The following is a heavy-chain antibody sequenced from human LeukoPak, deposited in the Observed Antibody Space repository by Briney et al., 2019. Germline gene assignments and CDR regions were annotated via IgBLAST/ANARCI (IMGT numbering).Heavy chain of an antibody. J-gene: IGHJ4*02. Sequence: GSAKVSCKASGYTLSSYGTSWVRQAPGQRLGWMGWISAYNGNTNYAQKLQGRVTMTTDTSTSTAYMELRSLRSDDTAVYYCARAAWGYSGYDSDYWGQGTLVTVSS. CDR2: ISAYNGNT. CDR1: GYTLSSYG. V-gene: IGHV1-18*04. CDR3: ARAAWGYSGYDSDY. D-gene: IGHD5-12*01.